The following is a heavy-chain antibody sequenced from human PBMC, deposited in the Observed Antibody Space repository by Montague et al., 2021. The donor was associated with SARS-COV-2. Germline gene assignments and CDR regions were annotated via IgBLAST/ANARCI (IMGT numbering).Heavy chain of an antibody. J-gene: IGHJ6*02. CDR3: AVNSNYYYYGMDV. CDR1: GYSLSSGYY. V-gene: IGHV4-38-2*02. CDR2: IYHSGST. Sequence: SETLSLTCTVSGYSLSSGYYWGWIRQPPGKGLEWIGSIYHSGSTYYNPSLKSRVTISVDTSKNQFSLKLSSVTAADTAVYYCAVNSNYYYYGMDVWGQGTTVTVSS. D-gene: IGHD4-11*01.